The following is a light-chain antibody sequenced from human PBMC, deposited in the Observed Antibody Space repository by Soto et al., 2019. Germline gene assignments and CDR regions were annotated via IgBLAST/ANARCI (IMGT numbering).Light chain of an antibody. V-gene: IGLV1-44*01. J-gene: IGLJ1*01. CDR2: RNN. CDR3: APGDDGLTGHV. CDR1: NSNIGRNT. Sequence: QSVLTQPPSASGTPGQRVTISCSGSNSNIGRNTVNWYQQLPGTAPKLLIYRNNQRPSGVPDRFSGSKSGTSASLAISGLQSDDESDYYCAPGDDGLTGHVFGTGTRSPS.